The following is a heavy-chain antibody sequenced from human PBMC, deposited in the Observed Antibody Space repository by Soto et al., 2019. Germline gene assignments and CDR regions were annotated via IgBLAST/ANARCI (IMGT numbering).Heavy chain of an antibody. CDR2: INHSGST. CDR3: ARTGAYSGYDLAY. J-gene: IGHJ4*02. CDR1: GGSFSGYY. V-gene: IGHV4-34*01. Sequence: PSETLSLTCAVYGGSFSGYYWSWIRQPPGKGLEWIGEINHSGSTNYNPSLKSRVTISVDTSKNQFSLKLSSVTAADTAVYYCARTGAYSGYDLAYWGQGTLVT. D-gene: IGHD5-12*01.